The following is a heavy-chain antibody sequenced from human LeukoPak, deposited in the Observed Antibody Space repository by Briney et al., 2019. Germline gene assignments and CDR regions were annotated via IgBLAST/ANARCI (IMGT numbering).Heavy chain of an antibody. J-gene: IGHJ6*04. Sequence: GRSLRLSCAASGFTFSSYGMHWVRQAPGKGLEWVAVISYDGSNKYYADSVKGRFTISRDNSKNTLYLQMNSLRAEDTAVYYCAKDLASTSPGYNYGMNVWGKGTTVTASS. D-gene: IGHD5-24*01. V-gene: IGHV3-30*18. CDR1: GFTFSSYG. CDR3: AKDLASTSPGYNYGMNV. CDR2: ISYDGSNK.